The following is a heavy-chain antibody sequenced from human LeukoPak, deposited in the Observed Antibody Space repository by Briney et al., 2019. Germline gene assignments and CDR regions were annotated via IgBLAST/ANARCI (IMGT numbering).Heavy chain of an antibody. CDR1: GFTFSSYG. V-gene: IGHV3-23*01. CDR2: ISGSGGST. J-gene: IGHJ4*02. Sequence: GGSLRLSCAASGFTFSSYGMSWVRQAPGKGLEWVSAISGSGGSTYYADSVKGRFTISRDNSKNTLYLQMNSLRAEDTAVYYCAKDRGSSWFFDYWGQGTLVTVSS. D-gene: IGHD6-13*01. CDR3: AKDRGSSWFFDY.